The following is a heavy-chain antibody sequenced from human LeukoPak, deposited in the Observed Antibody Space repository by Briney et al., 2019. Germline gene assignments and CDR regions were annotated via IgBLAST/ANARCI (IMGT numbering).Heavy chain of an antibody. Sequence: GGSLRLSCAASGFTFSSYAMHWVRQAPGKGLEWVAVISYDGSNKYYADSVKGRFTISTDNAENSLYLQMNSLRTEDTAVYYCARDHRWGFDYWGRGTLVTVSS. J-gene: IGHJ4*02. CDR1: GFTFSSYA. V-gene: IGHV3-30*04. CDR3: ARDHRWGFDY. D-gene: IGHD7-27*01. CDR2: ISYDGSNK.